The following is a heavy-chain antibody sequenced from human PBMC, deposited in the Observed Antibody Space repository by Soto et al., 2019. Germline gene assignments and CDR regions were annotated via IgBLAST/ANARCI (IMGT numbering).Heavy chain of an antibody. Sequence: SVTVSCTASGGTFSSYDISWVRQAPGQGLEWMGGIIPIFGTANYAQKFQGRVTITADESTSTAYMELSSLRSEDTAVYYCARWYEGRDDWGQGTLVTFSS. D-gene: IGHD1-20*01. CDR3: ARWYEGRDD. CDR2: IIPIFGTA. CDR1: GGTFSSYD. J-gene: IGHJ4*02. V-gene: IGHV1-69*13.